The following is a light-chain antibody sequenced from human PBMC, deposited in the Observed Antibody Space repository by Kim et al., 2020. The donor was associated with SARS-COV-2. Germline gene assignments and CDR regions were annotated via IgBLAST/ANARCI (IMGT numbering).Light chain of an antibody. V-gene: IGLV3-1*01. J-gene: IGLJ2*01. Sequence: VSPGQTARITCSGDKWGEKYTCWYQHKSGQSPVVVIYQDNKRPSGMTERFSGSSSGNTATLTISGTQPMDEADYYCQTWDSTTVIFGGGTQLTVL. CDR3: QTWDSTTVI. CDR1: KWGEKY. CDR2: QDN.